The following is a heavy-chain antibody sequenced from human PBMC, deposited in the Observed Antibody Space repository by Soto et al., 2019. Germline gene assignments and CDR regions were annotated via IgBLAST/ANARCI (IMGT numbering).Heavy chain of an antibody. CDR2: IYPGDSDT. CDR3: AKFGAGGDYLAGDNWFDP. Sequence: PGESLKISCKGSGYSFTSYWIGWVRQMPGKGLEWMGIIYPGDSDTRYSPSFQGQVTISADKSISTAYLQWSSLKASDTAMYYCAKFGAGGDYLAGDNWFDPWGQGTLVTVSS. V-gene: IGHV5-51*01. J-gene: IGHJ5*02. CDR1: GYSFTSYW. D-gene: IGHD4-17*01.